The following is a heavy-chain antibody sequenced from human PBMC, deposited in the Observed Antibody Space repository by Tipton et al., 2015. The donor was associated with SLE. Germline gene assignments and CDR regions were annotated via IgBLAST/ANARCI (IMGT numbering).Heavy chain of an antibody. Sequence: TLSLTCTVSGGSISSSSYYWSWIRQPAGKGLEWIGHIYTSGSTNYNPSLKSRVTISIDTSKGQVSLKLSSVTAADTAVYYCARGGVEEGLEEGDWFDSWGQGTLVTVSS. CDR1: GGSISSSSYY. D-gene: IGHD1-1*01. CDR2: IYTSGST. CDR3: ARGGVEEGLEEGDWFDS. J-gene: IGHJ5*01. V-gene: IGHV4-61*09.